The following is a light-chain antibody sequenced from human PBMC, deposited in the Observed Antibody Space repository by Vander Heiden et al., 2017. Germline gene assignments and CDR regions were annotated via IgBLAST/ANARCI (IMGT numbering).Light chain of an antibody. J-gene: IGLJ2*01. CDR2: DDR. CDR3: QVWDDSSDHLV. CDR1: NVGSKR. Sequence: SYVLTPPPSVSVAPGHTARITCGGNNVGSKRVHWYRQRPGQAPVLVIYDDRDRPSGVPERFSGSNSGNTATLTISRVEGGDEAAYYCQVWDDSSDHLVFGGGTKLTVL. V-gene: IGLV3-21*02.